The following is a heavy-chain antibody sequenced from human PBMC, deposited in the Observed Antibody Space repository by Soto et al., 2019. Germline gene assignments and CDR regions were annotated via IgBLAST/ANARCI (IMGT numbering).Heavy chain of an antibody. J-gene: IGHJ4*02. CDR1: GVSISTYY. V-gene: IGHV4-59*01. CDR2: IYYSGST. CDR3: ARAPGVRFYFDS. Sequence: PSETLSLTCTVSGVSISTYYWSWLRQPPGKGLEWIGYIYYSGSTNYNPSLKSRVTISLDTSKNQFSLMLSSVTAADTALYYCARAPGVRFYFDSWGQGTLVTVSS. D-gene: IGHD4-17*01.